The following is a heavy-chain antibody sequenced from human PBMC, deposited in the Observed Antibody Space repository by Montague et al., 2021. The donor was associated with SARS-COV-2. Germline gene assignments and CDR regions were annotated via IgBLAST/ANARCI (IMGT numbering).Heavy chain of an antibody. CDR2: INYSGST. CDR1: GGSISSSCYY. V-gene: IGHV4-39*01. CDR3: ARQVKGRYFDWILYDMDV. Sequence: SETLSLTCTVSGGSISSSCYYWGWIRQPQRKGLEWIGSINYSGSTYYNPSLKSRVTISVDTSKNQFSLKLSSVTAADTAVYYCARQVKGRYFDWILYDMDVWGQGTTVTVSS. D-gene: IGHD3-9*01. J-gene: IGHJ6*02.